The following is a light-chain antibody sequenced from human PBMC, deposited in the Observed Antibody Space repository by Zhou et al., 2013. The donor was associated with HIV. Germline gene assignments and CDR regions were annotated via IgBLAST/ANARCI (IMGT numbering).Light chain of an antibody. CDR3: QQYGISPRT. J-gene: IGKJ1*01. CDR2: GAS. Sequence: EIVLTQSPGTLSLSPGERATLFCRASQSLTSSYLAWYQQKPGQSPRLLIYGASGRATGIPDRFSGSGSGTDFTLTISRLEPEDFAVYYCQQYGISPRTFGQGTKVEIK. CDR1: QSLTSSY. V-gene: IGKV3-20*01.